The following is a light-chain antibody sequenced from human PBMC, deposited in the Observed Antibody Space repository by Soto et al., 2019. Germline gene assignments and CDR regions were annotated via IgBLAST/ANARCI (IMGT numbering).Light chain of an antibody. CDR1: ATDVGSYNY. CDR3: SSFTSSLTWV. Sequence: QSVLTQPASVSGSPGQSITISCTGTATDVGSYNYASWYQQHPNKAPKLMIYEVSNRPSGISNRFFGSKSGNTASLTISGLQAEDEADYYCSSFTSSLTWVFGGGTKVTVL. CDR2: EVS. J-gene: IGLJ3*02. V-gene: IGLV2-14*01.